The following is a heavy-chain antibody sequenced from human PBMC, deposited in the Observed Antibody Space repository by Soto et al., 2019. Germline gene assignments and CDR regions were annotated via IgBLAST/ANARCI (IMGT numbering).Heavy chain of an antibody. D-gene: IGHD3-10*01. Sequence: GGSLRLSCAASGFTFSSYSMNWVRQAPGKGLEWVSYISSSSSTIYYADSVKGRFTISRDNAKNSLYLQMNSLRDEDTAVYYCARDQGYTTVRDYYYGMDVWGQGTTVTVSS. CDR2: ISSSSSTI. J-gene: IGHJ6*02. CDR1: GFTFSSYS. CDR3: ARDQGYTTVRDYYYGMDV. V-gene: IGHV3-48*02.